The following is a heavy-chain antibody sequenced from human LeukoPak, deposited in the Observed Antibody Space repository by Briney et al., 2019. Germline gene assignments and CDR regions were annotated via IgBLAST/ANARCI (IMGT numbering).Heavy chain of an antibody. V-gene: IGHV1-2*06. CDR2: INPNSGGT. CDR1: GYTFTGYY. J-gene: IGHJ6*03. CDR3: LVATTGSYXYXXMDX. Sequence: ASVKVSCKASGYTFTGYYMHWVRQAPGQGLEWMGRINPNSGGTNYAQKFQGRVTMTRDTSISTAYMELSRLRSDDTAVYYCLVATTGSYXYXXMDXWGKGXXVT. D-gene: IGHD2-15*01.